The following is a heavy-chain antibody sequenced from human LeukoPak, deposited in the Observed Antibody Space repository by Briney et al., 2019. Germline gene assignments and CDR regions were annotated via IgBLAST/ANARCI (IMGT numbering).Heavy chain of an antibody. CDR2: ISSSGSTI. J-gene: IGHJ4*02. D-gene: IGHD3-22*01. CDR1: GFTFSDYY. Sequence: PGGSLRLSCAASGFTFSDYYMSWIRQAPGKGLEWVSYISSSGSTIYYADSVKGRFTISRDNAKNSLYLQMNSLRAEDTAVYYCAKSSGYYYDHFDYWGQGTLVTVSS. V-gene: IGHV3-11*01. CDR3: AKSSGYYYDHFDY.